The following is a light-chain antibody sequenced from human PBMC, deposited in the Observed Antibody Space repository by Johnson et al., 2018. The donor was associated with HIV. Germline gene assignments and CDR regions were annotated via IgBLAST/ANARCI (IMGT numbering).Light chain of an antibody. CDR2: EIH. V-gene: IGLV1-51*02. Sequence: QSVLTQPPSVSAAPGQKATISCSGSSSNIGNNYVSWYQQLPGTAPILLIYEIHKRPSVIPDRFSVSKSGTSATLGITGLQPGDEADYYCGTWDSSLSAYYVFGTGTKVTVL. J-gene: IGLJ1*01. CDR3: GTWDSSLSAYYV. CDR1: SSNIGNNY.